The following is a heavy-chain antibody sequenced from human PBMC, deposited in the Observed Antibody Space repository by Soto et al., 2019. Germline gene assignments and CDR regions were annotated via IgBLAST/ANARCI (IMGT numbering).Heavy chain of an antibody. D-gene: IGHD2-2*01. CDR1: GFTFKRYA. V-gene: IGHV3-64*01. CDR3: VTTTFKLVYCSSTSSYPYDILTGPFAY. CDR2: ISSNGGRT. Sequence: GGSVRLSCAASGFTFKRYAMQWVGQAAGKELEDVAAISSNGGRTYYANAVKGRCTISRDNAKNTLYLEMGSREGEDMAGDYTVTTTFKLVYCSSTSSYPYDILTGPFAYWGQGTLVTVSS. J-gene: IGHJ4*02.